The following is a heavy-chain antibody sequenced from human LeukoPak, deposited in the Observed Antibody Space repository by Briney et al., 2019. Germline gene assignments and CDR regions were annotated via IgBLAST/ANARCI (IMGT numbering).Heavy chain of an antibody. Sequence: GASVKVSCKASGYTFTSYAVNWVRQAPGQGLEWMGWINTNTGNPTYAQGFTGRFVLSLDTSVNTAYLQINSLKADDTAVYYCARGGGRYCDSTSCYSAYYFDNWGQGTLVTVSS. CDR1: GYTFTSYA. V-gene: IGHV7-4-1*02. J-gene: IGHJ4*02. CDR2: INTNTGNP. CDR3: ARGGGRYCDSTSCYSAYYFDN. D-gene: IGHD2-2*01.